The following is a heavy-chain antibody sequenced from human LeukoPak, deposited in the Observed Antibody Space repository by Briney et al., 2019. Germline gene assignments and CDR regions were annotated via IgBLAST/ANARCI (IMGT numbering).Heavy chain of an antibody. D-gene: IGHD1-26*01. V-gene: IGHV4-4*02. CDR2: IYHSGST. Sequence: PSETLSLTCAVSGGSISSSNWWSWVRQPPGKGLEWIGEIYHSGSTNYNPSLKSRVTISVDKSKNQFSLKLSSVTAADTAVYYCARGQSGTYFSHSDYWGRGTLVTVSS. CDR3: ARGQSGTYFSHSDY. CDR1: GGSISSSNW. J-gene: IGHJ4*02.